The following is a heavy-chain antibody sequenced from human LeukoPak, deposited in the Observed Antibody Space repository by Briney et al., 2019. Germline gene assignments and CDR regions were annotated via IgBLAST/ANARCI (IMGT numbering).Heavy chain of an antibody. CDR1: GFTFSSYI. CDR2: ISSSSSYI. J-gene: IGHJ5*02. CDR3: ARRAAAGTRFVP. D-gene: IGHD6-13*01. V-gene: IGHV3-21*01. Sequence: GRSLRLSCAASGFTFSSYIMNWVRQAPGKGLEWVSSISSSSSYIYYADSVKGRFTISRDNAKNSLYLQMNSLRAEDTAVYYCARRAAAGTRFVPWGQGTLVTVSS.